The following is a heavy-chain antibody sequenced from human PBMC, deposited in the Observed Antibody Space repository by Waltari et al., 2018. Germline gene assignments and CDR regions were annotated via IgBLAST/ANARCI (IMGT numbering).Heavy chain of an antibody. J-gene: IGHJ4*02. CDR3: ARTPYSSGNY. CDR1: GDSMTNYY. CDR2: VYYTGTT. Sequence: QVQLQESGPGLVRPSETLSLTCTVPGDSMTNYYWGWVRQPQGKGLEWIVYVYYTGTTTYNPSLNGRVTISVDTSKNQFSLKLTSVTGADTAVYYCARTPYSSGNYWGQGILVTVSS. V-gene: IGHV4-59*01. D-gene: IGHD6-19*01.